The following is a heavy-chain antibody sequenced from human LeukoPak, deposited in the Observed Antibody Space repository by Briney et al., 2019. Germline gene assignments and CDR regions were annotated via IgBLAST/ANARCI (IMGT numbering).Heavy chain of an antibody. Sequence: SETLSLTCGVSGGSISNTNWWSWVRPPPGQGLEWIGEISLTGLTHYNPSLESRVTVSLDKSKNQLSLNLTSVTAADTAVYYCSRENGAFSPFGYWGQGILATVLS. CDR3: SRENGAFSPFGY. D-gene: IGHD2-8*01. CDR2: ISLTGLT. V-gene: IGHV4-4*02. CDR1: GGSISNTNW. J-gene: IGHJ4*02.